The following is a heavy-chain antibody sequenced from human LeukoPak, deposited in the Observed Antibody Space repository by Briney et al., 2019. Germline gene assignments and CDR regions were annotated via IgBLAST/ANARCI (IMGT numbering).Heavy chain of an antibody. J-gene: IGHJ4*02. Sequence: SVKVSCKASGGTFSSYAISWVRQAPGQGLEWMGGIIPIFGTANYAQKFQGRVTITADESTSTAYMELSSLRSEDTAVYYCARGTTYYDFWSGYYTGWHYFDYWGQGTLVTVSS. CDR2: IIPIFGTA. CDR3: ARGTTYYDFWSGYYTGWHYFDY. CDR1: GGTFSSYA. V-gene: IGHV1-69*13. D-gene: IGHD3-3*01.